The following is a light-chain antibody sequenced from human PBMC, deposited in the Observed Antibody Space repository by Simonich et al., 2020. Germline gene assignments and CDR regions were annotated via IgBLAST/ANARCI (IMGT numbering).Light chain of an antibody. J-gene: IGLJ2*01. Sequence: QSALTQPASVSGSPGQSITISCTGTSSDVGGYNYVSWYPQHPGKAPKLMIYDVSKRPSGVSNRVSGSKSGNTASLTISGLQAEDEADYYCSSYTSSSTLVFGGGTKLTVL. CDR1: SSDVGGYNY. V-gene: IGLV2-14*01. CDR2: DVS. CDR3: SSYTSSSTLV.